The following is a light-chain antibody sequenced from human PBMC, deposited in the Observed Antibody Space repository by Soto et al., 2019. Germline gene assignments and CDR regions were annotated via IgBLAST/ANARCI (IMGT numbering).Light chain of an antibody. CDR1: SSNIGSNI. Sequence: QSVLTQPTSASGTPGQGVTISCSGTSSNIGSNIVNWYHQLPGTAPKLLIYSNNQRPSGVPDRFSGSKSGTSASLAISGLQSEDEADYYCAAWDDSLNGVVFGGGTKLTVL. V-gene: IGLV1-44*01. CDR3: AAWDDSLNGVV. J-gene: IGLJ2*01. CDR2: SNN.